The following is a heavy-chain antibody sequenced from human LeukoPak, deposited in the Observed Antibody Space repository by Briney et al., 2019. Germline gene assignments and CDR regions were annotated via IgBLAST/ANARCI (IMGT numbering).Heavy chain of an antibody. CDR1: GFTFSTYA. J-gene: IGHJ4*02. D-gene: IGHD2-2*01. Sequence: GGSLRLSCAASGFTFSTYAMSGVRRAPGKGLEWVSTISGSGSSTYYADSVRGRFTIYRDNPKNTLYLQMNSLRAEDTAPYYCARQEPTAYVDYWGQGTLVTVSS. CDR3: ARQEPTAYVDY. V-gene: IGHV3-23*01. CDR2: ISGSGSST.